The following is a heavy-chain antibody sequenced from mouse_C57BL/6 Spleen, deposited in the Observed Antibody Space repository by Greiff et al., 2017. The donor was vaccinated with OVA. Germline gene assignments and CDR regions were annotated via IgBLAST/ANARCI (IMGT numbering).Heavy chain of an antibody. V-gene: IGHV5-9-1*02. CDR1: GFTFSSYA. J-gene: IGHJ2*01. CDR2: ISSGGDYI. CDR3: TRCYGSSSSDY. Sequence: EVQGVESGEGLVKPGGSLKLSCAASGFTFSSYAMSWVRQTPEKRLEWVAYISSGGDYIYYADTVKGRFTISRDNARNTLYLQMSSLKSEDTAMYYCTRCYGSSSSDYWGQGTTLTVSS. D-gene: IGHD1-1*01.